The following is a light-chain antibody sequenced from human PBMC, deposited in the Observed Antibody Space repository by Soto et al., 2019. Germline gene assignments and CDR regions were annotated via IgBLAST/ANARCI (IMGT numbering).Light chain of an antibody. Sequence: EIVLTQSPGTLSLSPGERATLSCRASRSVSNNYVAWYQRKPGQAPRLLIYGASIRATDIPRRFSGSGSGTYFSLTITRLEPEDFAVYSCQQYGSSPPTFGQGTKVESK. J-gene: IGKJ1*01. V-gene: IGKV3-20*01. CDR1: RSVSNNY. CDR2: GAS. CDR3: QQYGSSPPT.